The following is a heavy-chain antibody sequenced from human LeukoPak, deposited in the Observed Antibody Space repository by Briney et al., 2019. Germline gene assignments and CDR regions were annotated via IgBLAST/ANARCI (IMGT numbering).Heavy chain of an antibody. V-gene: IGHV3-7*01. Sequence: GGSLRLSCAASGFTFSSYWMSWVRQAPGKGLEWVANIKQDGSEKYYVDSVKGRFTISSDNAKKSLYLQINSLRAEDTAVYYCARDRTTIFGVVLDYWGQGTLVTVSS. J-gene: IGHJ4*02. CDR2: IKQDGSEK. D-gene: IGHD3-3*01. CDR3: ARDRTTIFGVVLDY. CDR1: GFTFSSYW.